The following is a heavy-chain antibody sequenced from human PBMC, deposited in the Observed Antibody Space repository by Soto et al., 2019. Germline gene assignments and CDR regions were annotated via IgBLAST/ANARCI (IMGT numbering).Heavy chain of an antibody. Sequence: EVHLVESGGGLVQPGGSLRLSCVASEFTFSDYWMHWVRQAPGKGLVWVSRIKSDGSSTSYADSVEGRFTISRDNAKNTLFLQMTSLRAEDSAVYYCVRAVTATPDYWGQGTLVTVSS. D-gene: IGHD1-20*01. J-gene: IGHJ4*02. V-gene: IGHV3-74*01. CDR3: VRAVTATPDY. CDR1: EFTFSDYW. CDR2: IKSDGSST.